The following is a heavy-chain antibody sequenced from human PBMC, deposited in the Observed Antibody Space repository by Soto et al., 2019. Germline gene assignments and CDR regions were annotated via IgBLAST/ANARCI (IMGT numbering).Heavy chain of an antibody. CDR1: GGSISSGGYY. J-gene: IGHJ4*02. CDR3: ARERGVRGYYYDSSGLDY. D-gene: IGHD3-22*01. Sequence: SETLSLTCTVSGGSISSGGYYWSWIRQHPGKGLEWIGYIYYSGSTYYNPSLQSRVTISVDTSKNQFSLKLSSVTAADTAVYYCARERGVRGYYYDSSGLDYWGQGTLVTVSS. CDR2: IYYSGST. V-gene: IGHV4-31*03.